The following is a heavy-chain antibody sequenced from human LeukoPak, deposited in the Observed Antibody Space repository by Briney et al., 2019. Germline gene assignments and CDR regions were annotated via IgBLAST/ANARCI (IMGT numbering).Heavy chain of an antibody. V-gene: IGHV1-2*02. CDR2: IKPNSGGT. CDR1: GYTFSDYF. Sequence: ASVKVSCKTSGYTFSDYFVHWVRQAPGQGLEWMGWIKPNSGGTAYAQKFQGRVTMIRDTSIRTAYMELSRLTYDDTAVYYCARYYSSNWQFDYWGQGTLVTVSS. CDR3: ARYYSSNWQFDY. J-gene: IGHJ4*02. D-gene: IGHD6-13*01.